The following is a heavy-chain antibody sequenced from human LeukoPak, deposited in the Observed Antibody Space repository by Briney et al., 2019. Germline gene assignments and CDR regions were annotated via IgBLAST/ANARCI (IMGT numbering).Heavy chain of an antibody. V-gene: IGHV3-53*01. CDR3: AKDYCRDGNCPFPFLDS. CDR2: ITGTGGR. D-gene: IGHD2-15*01. CDR1: GFTVSDVY. J-gene: IGHJ4*02. Sequence: GRSLTLSCAASGFTVSDVYMSWVRQAPGKGLEWVSIITGTGGRYYGDSVKGRFILSRDNSKNTVYMQMSSLRAEDTATYYCAKDYCRDGNCPFPFLDSWGQGTLVTVSS.